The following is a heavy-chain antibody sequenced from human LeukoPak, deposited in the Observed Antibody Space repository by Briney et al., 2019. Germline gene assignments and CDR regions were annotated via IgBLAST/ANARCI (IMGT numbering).Heavy chain of an antibody. J-gene: IGHJ4*02. D-gene: IGHD1-7*01. CDR2: IYPGDSDT. CDR3: ARVNHGNWNYALDY. Sequence: GESLKISCKGSGYTFTTHWIGWVRQMPGKGLEWMGIIYPGDSDTRYSPSFQGQVTISADKSISTAYLQWSSLKASDTAMYYCARVNHGNWNYALDYWGQGTLVTVSS. CDR1: GYTFTTHW. V-gene: IGHV5-51*01.